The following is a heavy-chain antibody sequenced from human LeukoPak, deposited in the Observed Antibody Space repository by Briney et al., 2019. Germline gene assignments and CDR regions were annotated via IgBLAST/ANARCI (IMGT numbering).Heavy chain of an antibody. Sequence: AGTLTLSCAASGFTCSIYAMSWVRQAPGKGLESVAVINFIGGTATYAASVRGRFTISQDNSKNTVYLQMNSRRAEGTAVYYGAKEVYNWNLPPFHYGGQGTLVSVSS. CDR3: AKEVYNWNLPPFHY. V-gene: IGHV3-23*01. CDR1: GFTCSIYA. J-gene: IGHJ4*02. D-gene: IGHD1-20*01. CDR2: INFIGGTA.